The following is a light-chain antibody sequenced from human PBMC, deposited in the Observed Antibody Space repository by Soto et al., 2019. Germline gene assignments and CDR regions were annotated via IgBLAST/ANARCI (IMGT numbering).Light chain of an antibody. CDR1: QSLTNNY. J-gene: IGKJ4*01. CDR2: AAS. Sequence: EIVLTQSPGTLSLSPGERATLSCRASQSLTNNYLAWYQQKPGQAPRLLIYAASSRATGIPDRFSGSESETDFTLTLSRLEPEDFAVYYCQQYGSSLPVTFGGGTNVEIK. CDR3: QQYGSSLPVT. V-gene: IGKV3-20*01.